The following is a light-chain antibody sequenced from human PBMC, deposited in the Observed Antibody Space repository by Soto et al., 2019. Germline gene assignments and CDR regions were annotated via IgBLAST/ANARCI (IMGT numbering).Light chain of an antibody. CDR1: RSVSSSY. CDR3: QQYDDSTFI. J-gene: IGKJ3*01. Sequence: EIVLTQSPGTLSLSPGERATLSCRASRSVSSSYLAWYQQKPGQAPRLLIFDASTRATGIPDRFSGSGSGTDFTLTISRLEPDDFAVYYCQQYDDSTFIFGPGTKVDIK. V-gene: IGKV3-20*01. CDR2: DAS.